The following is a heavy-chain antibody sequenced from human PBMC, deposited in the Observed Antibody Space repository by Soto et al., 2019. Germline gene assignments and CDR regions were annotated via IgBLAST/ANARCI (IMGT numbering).Heavy chain of an antibody. CDR1: RFTFSRYA. J-gene: IGHJ4*02. CDR3: AKNYYFDN. V-gene: IGHV3-23*01. CDR2: INIDGST. Sequence: EVQLLESGGGLVQPGGSLRLSCAASRFTFSRYAMSWVRQAPGKGPEWVSSINIDGSTYYADSVKGRFTISRDDSKNTLYLQMNSLRAEDTAVYYCAKNYYFDNWGQGTLVTVSS.